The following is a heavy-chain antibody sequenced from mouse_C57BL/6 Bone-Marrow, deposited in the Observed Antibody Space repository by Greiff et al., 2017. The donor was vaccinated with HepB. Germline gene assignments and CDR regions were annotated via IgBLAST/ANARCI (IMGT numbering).Heavy chain of an antibody. J-gene: IGHJ1*03. D-gene: IGHD1-1*01. V-gene: IGHV1-82*01. Sequence: VQLQESGPELVKPGASVKISCKASGYAFSSSWMNWVKQRPGKGLEWIGRIYPGDGDTNYNGKFKGKATLTADKSSSTAYMQLSSLTSEDSAVYFCAVATYWYFDVWGTGTTVTVSS. CDR3: AVATYWYFDV. CDR2: IYPGDGDT. CDR1: GYAFSSSW.